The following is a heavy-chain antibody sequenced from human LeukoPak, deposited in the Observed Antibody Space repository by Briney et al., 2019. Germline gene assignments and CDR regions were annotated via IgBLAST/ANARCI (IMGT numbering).Heavy chain of an antibody. J-gene: IGHJ6*02. CDR1: GFTFDDYA. CDR2: ISWNSGSI. CDR3: AKAGQMSNIPDYYYYGLDV. D-gene: IGHD2/OR15-2a*01. V-gene: IGHV3-9*01. Sequence: GGSLRLSCAASGFTFDDYAMHWVRQAPGKGLEWVSGISWNSGSIGYADSVKGRFTISRDNAKNSLYLQMNSLRAEDTAVYYCAKAGQMSNIPDYYYYGLDVWGQGTSVTVSS.